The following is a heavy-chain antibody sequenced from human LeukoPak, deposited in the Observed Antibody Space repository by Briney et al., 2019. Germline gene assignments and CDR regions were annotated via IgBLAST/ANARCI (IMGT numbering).Heavy chain of an antibody. CDR3: AKDRRIAAADFFDY. V-gene: IGHV3-30*02. J-gene: IGHJ4*02. Sequence: PGGSLRLSCAASGFTFSSYGMHWVRQAPGKGLEWVAFIRYDGSNKYYADSVKGRFTISRDNSKNTLYLQMNSLRAEDTAVYYCAKDRRIAAADFFDYWGQGTLVTVSS. CDR1: GFTFSSYG. CDR2: IRYDGSNK. D-gene: IGHD6-13*01.